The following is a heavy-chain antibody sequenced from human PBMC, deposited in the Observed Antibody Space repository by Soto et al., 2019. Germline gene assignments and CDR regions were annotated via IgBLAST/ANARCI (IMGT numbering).Heavy chain of an antibody. J-gene: IGHJ5*02. D-gene: IGHD3-3*01. CDR1: GGSISSSSYY. Sequence: PSETLSLTCTVSGGSISSSSYYWGWIRQPPGKGLEWIGSIYYSGSTYYNPSLKSRVTISVDTSKNQFSLKLSSVTAADTAVYYCARLDFWSGYSFDPWGQGTLVTVSS. CDR3: ARLDFWSGYSFDP. CDR2: IYYSGST. V-gene: IGHV4-39*01.